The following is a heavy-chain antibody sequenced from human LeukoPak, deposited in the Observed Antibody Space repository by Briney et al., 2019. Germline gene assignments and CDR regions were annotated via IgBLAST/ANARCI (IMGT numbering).Heavy chain of an antibody. CDR3: AKDHYGDYYYYMDV. Sequence: GGSLRLSCAASGFTFDDYAMHWVRQAPGKGLEWVSGISWNSGSIGYADSVKGRFTISRDNAKNSLYLQMNSLRAEDTALYYCAKDHYGDYYYYMDVWGKGTTVTVSS. CDR2: ISWNSGSI. D-gene: IGHD3-10*01. J-gene: IGHJ6*03. CDR1: GFTFDDYA. V-gene: IGHV3-9*01.